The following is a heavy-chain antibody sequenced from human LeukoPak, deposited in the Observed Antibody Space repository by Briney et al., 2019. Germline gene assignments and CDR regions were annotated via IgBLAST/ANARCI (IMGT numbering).Heavy chain of an antibody. Sequence: SQTLPLTCALSWDSVSSNSAAWNWIRQSPSRGLEWLGRTYYRSKWYNNYAVSVKSRVNINPDTSKNQFSLQLNSVTPEDTAVYYCARGINWSFDSWGQGTLVTVSS. CDR1: WDSVSSNSAA. V-gene: IGHV6-1*01. CDR3: ARGINWSFDS. CDR2: TYYRSKWYN. D-gene: IGHD1-1*01. J-gene: IGHJ4*02.